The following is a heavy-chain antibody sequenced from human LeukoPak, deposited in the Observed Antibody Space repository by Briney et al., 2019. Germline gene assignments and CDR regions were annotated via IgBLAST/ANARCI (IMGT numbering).Heavy chain of an antibody. CDR2: IRYDGSNK. CDR3: AKEVLGPKLGTPGGCLDY. Sequence: PGGSLRLSCAASGFTFSSYGMHWVRQAPGKGLEWVAFIRYDGSNKYYADSVKGRLTISRDNSKSTLYLQMNSLRAEDTAVYYCAKEVLGPKLGTPGGCLDYWGQGTLVTVSS. CDR1: GFTFSSYG. V-gene: IGHV3-30*02. J-gene: IGHJ4*02. D-gene: IGHD7-27*01.